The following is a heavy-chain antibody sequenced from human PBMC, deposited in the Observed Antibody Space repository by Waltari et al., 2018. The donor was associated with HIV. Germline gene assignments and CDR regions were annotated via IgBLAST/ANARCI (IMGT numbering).Heavy chain of an antibody. CDR2: ISWNSGSK. Sequence: EVQLVESGGGLVQPGRSLRLPCAASGFTFDDSAMHWFRQAPGKGLEWVSGISWNSGSKGYADSVKGRFTISRDNAKNSLYLQMNSLRAEDTALYYCAKDRGTGTTVYYYYGMDVWGQGTTVTVSS. D-gene: IGHD1-7*01. V-gene: IGHV3-9*01. CDR1: GFTFDDSA. J-gene: IGHJ6*02. CDR3: AKDRGTGTTVYYYYGMDV.